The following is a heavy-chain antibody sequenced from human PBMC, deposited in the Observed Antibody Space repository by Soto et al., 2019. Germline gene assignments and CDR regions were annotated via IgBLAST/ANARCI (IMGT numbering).Heavy chain of an antibody. V-gene: IGHV1-69*13. CDR3: ARYPNTVTTRGLEYNGMDV. Sequence: SVKVCCKASGGTFSSYAISWVRQAPGQGLVWMGGIIPIFGTANYAQKFQGRVTITADESTSTAYMELSSLRSEDTAVYYCARYPNTVTTRGLEYNGMDVWGQGTTVTVYS. CDR1: GGTFSSYA. J-gene: IGHJ6*02. D-gene: IGHD4-4*01. CDR2: IIPIFGTA.